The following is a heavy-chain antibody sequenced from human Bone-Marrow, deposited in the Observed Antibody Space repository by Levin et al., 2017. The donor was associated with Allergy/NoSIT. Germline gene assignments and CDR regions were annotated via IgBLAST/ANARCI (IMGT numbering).Heavy chain of an antibody. J-gene: IGHJ5*02. D-gene: IGHD5-24*01. Sequence: SQTLSLTCAVYGGSFSGYYWSWIRQSPEKGLEWIGEINESENTNYNPSLKSRVTISLDTSKNHFSLKLSSVTAADTALHYCARVDGNSWFGPWGQGSLVTVSA. V-gene: IGHV4-34*01. CDR1: GGSFSGYY. CDR2: INESENT. CDR3: ARVDGNSWFGP.